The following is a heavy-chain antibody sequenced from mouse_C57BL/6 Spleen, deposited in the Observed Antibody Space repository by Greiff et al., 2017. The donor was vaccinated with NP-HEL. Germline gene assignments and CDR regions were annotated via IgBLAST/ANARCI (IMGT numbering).Heavy chain of an antibody. CDR3: ARGGPSMDY. CDR1: GFTFSSYA. J-gene: IGHJ4*01. CDR2: ISDGGSYT. Sequence: DVQLVESGGGLVKPGGSLKLSCAASGFTFSSYAMSWVRQTPEKRLEWVATISDGGSYTYYPDNVKGRFTISRDNAKNNLYLQMSHLKSEDTAMYYCARGGPSMDYWGQGTSVTVSS. V-gene: IGHV5-4*01.